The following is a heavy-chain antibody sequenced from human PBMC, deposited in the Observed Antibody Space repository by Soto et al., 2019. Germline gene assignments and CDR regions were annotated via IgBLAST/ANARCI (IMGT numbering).Heavy chain of an antibody. Sequence: GGSLRLSCSVSGFTFSAYWMHWVRQVPGKGLTWVSRISDDGSTATYADSVKGRFVISRDNAKNSLYLEMNTLRADDSGLYYCARGPRVSSTGTGARWGRGTLVTVSS. J-gene: IGHJ4*02. V-gene: IGHV3-74*01. CDR3: ARGPRVSSTGTGAR. CDR2: ISDDGSTA. CDR1: GFTFSAYW. D-gene: IGHD1-1*01.